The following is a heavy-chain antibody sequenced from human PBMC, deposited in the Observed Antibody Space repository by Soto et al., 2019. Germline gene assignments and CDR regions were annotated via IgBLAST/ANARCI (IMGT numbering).Heavy chain of an antibody. CDR1: GFTFDDYG. Sequence: GGSLRLSCAASGFTFDDYGMSWVRQAPGKGLEWVSGINWNGGSTGYADSVKGRFTIFRDNAKNSLYLQMNSLRAEDTALYHCARAPYQLPPYYYMDVWGKGTTVTVSS. J-gene: IGHJ6*03. CDR3: ARAPYQLPPYYYMDV. D-gene: IGHD2-2*01. CDR2: INWNGGST. V-gene: IGHV3-20*01.